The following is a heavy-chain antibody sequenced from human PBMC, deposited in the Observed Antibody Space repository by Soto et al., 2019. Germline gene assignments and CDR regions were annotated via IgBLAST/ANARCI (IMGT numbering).Heavy chain of an antibody. V-gene: IGHV3-23*01. CDR1: GFTFSSYA. CDR3: AKDPSVAGRFDY. J-gene: IGHJ4*02. D-gene: IGHD6-19*01. Sequence: RRLSCAASGFTFSSYAMNWVRQAPGKGLEWVSAITPSGDSTYYADSVKGRFIISRDNSKSTLFLHMNSLRAEDTAVFYCAKDPSVAGRFDYWGQGTLVTVSS. CDR2: ITPSGDST.